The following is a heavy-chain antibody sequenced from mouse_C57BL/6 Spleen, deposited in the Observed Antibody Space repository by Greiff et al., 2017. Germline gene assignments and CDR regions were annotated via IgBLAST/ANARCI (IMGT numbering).Heavy chain of an antibody. CDR3: ARNYGSSWKDAMDY. CDR2: INPSTGGT. J-gene: IGHJ4*01. Sequence: EVQLQQSGPELVKPGASVKISCKASGYSFTGYYMNWVKQSPEKSLEWIGEINPSTGGTTYNQKFKAKATLTVDKSSSTAYMQLKSLTSEDSAVYYCARNYGSSWKDAMDYWGQGTSVTVSS. CDR1: GYSFTGYY. D-gene: IGHD1-1*01. V-gene: IGHV1-42*01.